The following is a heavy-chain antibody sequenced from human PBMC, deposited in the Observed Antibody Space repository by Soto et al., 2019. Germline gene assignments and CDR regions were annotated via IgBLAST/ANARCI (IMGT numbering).Heavy chain of an antibody. Sequence: QVQLVQSGAEVKKPGASVKVSCKASGYTFTSYGISWVRQAPGQGLEWMGWISAYNGNTNYAQKYQRSVTMSTDTSTSTAYTELRGLRSDDTAVYYCAGVSGSDGEYYFDYGGQGSLVTVSS. D-gene: IGHD1-26*01. CDR1: GYTFTSYG. CDR3: AGVSGSDGEYYFDY. J-gene: IGHJ4*02. CDR2: ISAYNGNT. V-gene: IGHV1-18*01.